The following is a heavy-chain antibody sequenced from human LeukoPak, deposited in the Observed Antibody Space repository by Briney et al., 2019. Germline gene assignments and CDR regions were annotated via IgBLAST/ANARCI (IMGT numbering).Heavy chain of an antibody. CDR3: AREAYSSGWYSAFDI. D-gene: IGHD6-19*01. CDR2: ISSSSSTI. Sequence: PGGSLRLSCAASGFTFSSYSMNWVRQAPGKGLEWVSYISSSSSTIYYADSVKGRFTISRDNAKNSLYLQMNSLRAEDTAVYYCAREAYSSGWYSAFDIWGQGTMVTVSS. V-gene: IGHV3-48*01. CDR1: GFTFSSYS. J-gene: IGHJ3*02.